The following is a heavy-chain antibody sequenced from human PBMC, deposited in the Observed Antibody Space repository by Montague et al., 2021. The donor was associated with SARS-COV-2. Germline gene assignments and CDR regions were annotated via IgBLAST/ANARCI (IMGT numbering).Heavy chain of an antibody. D-gene: IGHD1-26*01. Sequence: SLRLSCAASGFTFSSYAMHWVRQAPGKGLEWVAVISYDGGNKYYADSVXGLFTISRDNSKNTLYLQMNSLRAEDTAVYYCARDPDSGSYSSDAFDIWGQGTMVTVSS. CDR1: GFTFSSYA. CDR2: ISYDGGNK. CDR3: ARDPDSGSYSSDAFDI. V-gene: IGHV3-30-3*01. J-gene: IGHJ3*02.